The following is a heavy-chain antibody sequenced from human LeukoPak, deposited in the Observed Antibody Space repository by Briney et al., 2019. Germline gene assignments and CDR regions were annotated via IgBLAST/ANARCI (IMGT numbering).Heavy chain of an antibody. CDR1: GGSISSYY. CDR2: IYYSGST. CDR3: ARLQDGDYRRLGVNWFDP. D-gene: IGHD4-17*01. Sequence: PSETLSLTCTVSGGSISSYYWSWIRQPPGKGLEWIGYIYYSGSTNYNPSLKSRVTISVDTSKNQFSLTLSSVTAADTAVYYCARLQDGDYRRLGVNWFDPWGQGTLVTVSS. V-gene: IGHV4-59*01. J-gene: IGHJ5*02.